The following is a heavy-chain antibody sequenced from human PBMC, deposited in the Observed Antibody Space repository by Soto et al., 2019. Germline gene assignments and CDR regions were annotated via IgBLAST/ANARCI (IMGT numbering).Heavy chain of an antibody. CDR2: INPNSGGT. CDR3: ARPLRCITHGIDV. Sequence: QVQLVHSGAEVKRPGASVKVSCKSSRYTFTDYYIHWVRLAPGQGLEWMGWINPNSGGTKFAQKFQGRLNMTSDTFTRTAYMELSRLTSDDTAVYYCARPLRCITHGIDVWGQGTTVTVSS. V-gene: IGHV1-2*02. D-gene: IGHD1-20*01. J-gene: IGHJ6*02. CDR1: RYTFTDYY.